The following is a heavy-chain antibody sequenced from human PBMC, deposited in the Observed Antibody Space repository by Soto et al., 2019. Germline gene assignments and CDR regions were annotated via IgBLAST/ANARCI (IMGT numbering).Heavy chain of an antibody. CDR3: ARLSYDILTGYYRYDLRTDYYYYYMDV. V-gene: IGHV5-51*01. D-gene: IGHD3-9*01. CDR2: IYPGDSDT. Sequence: PGESLKISCKGSGYSFTSYWIGWVRQMPGKGLEWMGIIYPGDSDTRYSPSFQGQVTISADKSISTAYLQWSSLKAPDTAMYYCARLSYDILTGYYRYDLRTDYYYYYMDVWGKGTTVTVSS. J-gene: IGHJ6*03. CDR1: GYSFTSYW.